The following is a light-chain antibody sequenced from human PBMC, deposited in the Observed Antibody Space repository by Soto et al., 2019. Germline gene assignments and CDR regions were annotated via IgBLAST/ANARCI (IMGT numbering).Light chain of an antibody. V-gene: IGLV1-44*01. J-gene: IGLJ2*01. CDR1: STNIGSNT. CDR2: RNN. CDR3: AAWDDSLNGHVV. Sequence: QLVLTQPPSASGTPGQRVTISCSGRSTNIGSNTVNWYQQLPGMAPRLLIYRNNQRPSGVPDRFSGSKSGTSASLAITGLQSEDEADYYCAAWDDSLNGHVVFGGGTKLIVL.